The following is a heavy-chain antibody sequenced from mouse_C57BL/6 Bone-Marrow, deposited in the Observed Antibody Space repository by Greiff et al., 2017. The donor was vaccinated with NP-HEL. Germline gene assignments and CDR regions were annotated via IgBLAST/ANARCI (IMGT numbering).Heavy chain of an antibody. Sequence: EVKLMESGGGLVQPGGSLSLSCAASGFTFTDYYMSWVRQPPGKALEWLGFIRNKANGYTTEYSASVKGRFTLSRDNSQSILYLQMNALRAEDSATEYCARGGVVACYAMDYWGQGTSVTVSS. V-gene: IGHV7-3*01. J-gene: IGHJ4*01. D-gene: IGHD1-1*01. CDR3: ARGGVVACYAMDY. CDR1: GFTFTDYY. CDR2: IRNKANGYTT.